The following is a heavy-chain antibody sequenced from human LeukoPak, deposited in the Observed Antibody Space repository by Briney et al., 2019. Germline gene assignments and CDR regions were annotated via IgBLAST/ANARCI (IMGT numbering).Heavy chain of an antibody. CDR1: GYTFTGYF. J-gene: IGHJ4*02. Sequence: GASVKVSCKTSGYTFTGYFIHWVRQAPGQGLEWMGWINPDSGGTNYAQKFQGRVTMTRDTSISTVYMELSRLRSDDSAMYYCARGRGSWYDSSGSPYIRFDYWGQRTLVTVSS. CDR2: INPDSGGT. CDR3: ARGRGSWYDSSGSPYIRFDY. D-gene: IGHD3-22*01. V-gene: IGHV1-2*02.